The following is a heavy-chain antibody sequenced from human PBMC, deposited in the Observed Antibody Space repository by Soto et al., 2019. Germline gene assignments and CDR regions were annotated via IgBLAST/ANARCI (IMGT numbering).Heavy chain of an antibody. D-gene: IGHD6-19*01. V-gene: IGHV3-23*01. CDR2: ISSSGGTT. Sequence: PGGSLRLSCATSGFNFNNYAMSWVRQAPGERLEWVSFISSSGGTTYYADSVKGRFTISRDNSRNTVFLQMNTLGAADTAIYYCATFITVTGPGWGRASEHWGQGTRGTAS. CDR1: GFNFNNYA. J-gene: IGHJ4*02. CDR3: ATFITVTGPGWGRASEH.